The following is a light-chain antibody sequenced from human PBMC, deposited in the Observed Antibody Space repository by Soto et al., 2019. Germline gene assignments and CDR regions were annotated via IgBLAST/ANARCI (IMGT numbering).Light chain of an antibody. V-gene: IGLV2-23*01. CDR3: SSYAGGSTPYV. CDR1: SSDIGSYNL. CDR2: AAS. Sequence: QSALTQPASMSGSPGQSITLPCTGTSSDIGSYNLVSWYQQHPDKAPKLMIFAASKRPSGVSSRFSGSKSGNTASLTISGLQAEDEADYYCSSYAGGSTPYVFGTGTKLTVL. J-gene: IGLJ1*01.